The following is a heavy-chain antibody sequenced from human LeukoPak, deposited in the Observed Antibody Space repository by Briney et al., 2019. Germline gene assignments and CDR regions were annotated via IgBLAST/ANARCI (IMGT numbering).Heavy chain of an antibody. CDR3: ARAPISSGWYGTGDWFDP. J-gene: IGHJ5*02. D-gene: IGHD6-19*01. V-gene: IGHV4-34*01. Sequence: SETLSLTCAVYGGSFSGYYWSWILQPPGKGLEWIGEINHSGSTNYNPSLKSRVTISVDTSKNQFSLKLSSVTAADTAVYYCARAPISSGWYGTGDWFDPWGQGTLVTVSS. CDR2: INHSGST. CDR1: GGSFSGYY.